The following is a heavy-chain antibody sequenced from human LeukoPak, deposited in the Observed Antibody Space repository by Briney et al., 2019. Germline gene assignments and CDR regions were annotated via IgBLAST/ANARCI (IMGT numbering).Heavy chain of an antibody. D-gene: IGHD6-19*01. J-gene: IGHJ4*02. Sequence: SETLSLTCTVSGDSISTSNSYWGWIRQPPGKRLEWIGSIYYSGNTYYNASLKSRVTISVDTSKNQFSLKLSSVTAADTAVYYCARLEGLEYSSGWFDYWGQGTLVTVSS. V-gene: IGHV4-39*01. CDR2: IYYSGNT. CDR3: ARLEGLEYSSGWFDY. CDR1: GDSISTSNSY.